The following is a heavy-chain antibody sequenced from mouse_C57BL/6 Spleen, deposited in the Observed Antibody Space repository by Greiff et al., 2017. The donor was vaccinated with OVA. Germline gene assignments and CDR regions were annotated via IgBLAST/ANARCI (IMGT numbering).Heavy chain of an antibody. D-gene: IGHD1-1*01. CDR3: ARSGSSLLYSYCDV. Sequence: QVQLQQPGTELVKPGASVKLSCKASGYTFTSYWMHWVKQRPGQGLEWIGNINPSNGGTNYNEKFKSKATLTVDKSSSTAYILLISLTSEDSAVYYCARSGSSLLYSYCDVWGTGTTVTVSS. CDR2: INPSNGGT. CDR1: GYTFTSYW. J-gene: IGHJ1*03. V-gene: IGHV1-53*01.